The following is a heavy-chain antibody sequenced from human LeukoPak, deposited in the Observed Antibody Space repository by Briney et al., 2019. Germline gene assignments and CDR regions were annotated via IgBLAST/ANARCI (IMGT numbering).Heavy chain of an antibody. CDR3: ARSRGSGSYSPLDY. CDR2: IHHSGST. Sequence: SETLSLTCDVSGSSISSGYWWSWVRQSPGKGLEWIGEIHHSGSTNYNPSLKSRVTISVDKSKNQFSVMLTPVTAADTAVYYCARSRGSGSYSPLDYWGQGTLVTVSS. J-gene: IGHJ4*02. D-gene: IGHD3-10*01. CDR1: GSSISSGYW. V-gene: IGHV4-4*02.